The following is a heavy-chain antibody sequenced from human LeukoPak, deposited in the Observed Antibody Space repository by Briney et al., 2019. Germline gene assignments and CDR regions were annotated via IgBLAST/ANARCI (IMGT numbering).Heavy chain of an antibody. V-gene: IGHV3-23*01. J-gene: IGHJ4*02. Sequence: PGGSLRLSCAASGFTFNNYVMSWVRQAPGKGLEWVSSISGTGDSTYYADSVKGRFTISRDNFKNTLYLQMKSLRDEDTAVYYCAKASREYSSTWYYWGQGTLVTVSS. D-gene: IGHD6-13*01. CDR3: AKASREYSSTWYY. CDR2: ISGTGDST. CDR1: GFTFNNYV.